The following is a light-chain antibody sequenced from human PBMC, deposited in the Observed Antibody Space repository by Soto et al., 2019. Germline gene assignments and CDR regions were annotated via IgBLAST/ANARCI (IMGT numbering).Light chain of an antibody. J-gene: IGKJ1*01. V-gene: IGKV3-20*01. CDR2: GAS. Sequence: ELLLTQSPGTLSLAPGERATLSCGASQSVSSSYLAWYQQKPGQAPRLLIYGASNRATGIPDRFSGSGSGTDFTLTISRLEPEDFAVYYCQQYGSSGTFGQGTKVDIK. CDR3: QQYGSSGT. CDR1: QSVSSSY.